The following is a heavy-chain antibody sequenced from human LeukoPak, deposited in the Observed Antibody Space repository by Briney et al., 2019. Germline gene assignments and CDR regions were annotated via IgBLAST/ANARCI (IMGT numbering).Heavy chain of an antibody. CDR2: VYYSGST. CDR1: GGSISSYY. D-gene: IGHD5-18*01. Sequence: SETLSLTCTVSGGSISSYYWSWIRQPPGKGLEWIGYVYYSGSTNYNPSLKSRVTISVDTSKNQLSLKLNFVTAADTAVYYCARDRGGYTYSHDYWGQGTLVTVSS. CDR3: ARDRGGYTYSHDY. V-gene: IGHV4-59*12. J-gene: IGHJ4*02.